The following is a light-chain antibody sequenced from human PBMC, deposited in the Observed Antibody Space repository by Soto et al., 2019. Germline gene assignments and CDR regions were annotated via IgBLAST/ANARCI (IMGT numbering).Light chain of an antibody. CDR1: QSVSNNY. CDR2: GST. CDR3: QQYGSSPPYT. V-gene: IGKV3-20*01. J-gene: IGKJ2*01. Sequence: EVVLTQSPGTLSLSPGERASLSCRASQSVSNNYLAWYQQKPGQSPTLLIFGSTDRATGIPDRFSGSGSGTDFTLTISRLEPEDFAVCYCQQYGSSPPYTFGQGTKLEIK.